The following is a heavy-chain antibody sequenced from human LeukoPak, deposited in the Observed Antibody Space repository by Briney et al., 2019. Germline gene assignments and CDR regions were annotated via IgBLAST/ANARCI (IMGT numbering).Heavy chain of an antibody. J-gene: IGHJ4*02. Sequence: PGGSLRLSCAASGFTFSSYSMNWVRQAPGKGLEWVSSISSSSSYIYYADSVKGRFTISRDNSKNTLFLQMNSLRAEDTAVYYCAKDLFGSGSYEYWGQRTLVTVSS. CDR3: AKDLFGSGSYEY. CDR1: GFTFSSYS. CDR2: ISSSSSYI. D-gene: IGHD3-10*01. V-gene: IGHV3-21*01.